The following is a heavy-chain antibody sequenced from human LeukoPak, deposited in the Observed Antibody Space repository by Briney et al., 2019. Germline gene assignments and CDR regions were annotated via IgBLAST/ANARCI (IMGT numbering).Heavy chain of an antibody. J-gene: IGHJ4*02. D-gene: IGHD7-27*01. V-gene: IGHV4-39*01. CDR3: ARGPRWGSPDY. CDR1: GGSISSSSYY. CDR2: IYYSGST. Sequence: PSETLSLTCTVSGGSISSSSYYWGWIRQPPGKGLEWIGSIYYSGSTYYNPSLKSRVTISVDTSKNQFSLKLSSVTAADTAVYYCARGPRWGSPDYWGQGTLVTVSS.